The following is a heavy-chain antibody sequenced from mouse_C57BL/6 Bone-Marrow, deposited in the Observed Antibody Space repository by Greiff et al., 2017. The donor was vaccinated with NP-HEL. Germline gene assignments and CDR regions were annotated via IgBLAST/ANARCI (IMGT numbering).Heavy chain of an antibody. CDR2: ISDGGSYT. Sequence: DVQLVESGGGLVKPGGSLKLSCAASGFTFSSYAMSWVRQTPEKRLEWVATISDGGSYTYYPDNVKGRFTISRDNAKNNLYLQMSHLKSEDTAMYYCARIFLYYYGSSFFDYWGQGTTLTVSS. V-gene: IGHV5-4*01. CDR1: GFTFSSYA. CDR3: ARIFLYYYGSSFFDY. D-gene: IGHD1-1*01. J-gene: IGHJ2*01.